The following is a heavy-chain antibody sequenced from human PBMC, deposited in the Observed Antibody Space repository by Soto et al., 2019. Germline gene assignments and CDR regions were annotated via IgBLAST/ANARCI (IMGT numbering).Heavy chain of an antibody. CDR2: IIPIFGTA. Sequence: GASVKVSCKASGGTFSSYAISWVRQAPGQGLEWMGGIIPIFGTANYAQKFRGRVTITADESTSTAYMELSSLRSEDTAVYYCARDTVYYDSSGYPPWGQGTLVTSPQ. J-gene: IGHJ5*02. V-gene: IGHV1-69*13. D-gene: IGHD3-22*01. CDR1: GGTFSSYA. CDR3: ARDTVYYDSSGYPP.